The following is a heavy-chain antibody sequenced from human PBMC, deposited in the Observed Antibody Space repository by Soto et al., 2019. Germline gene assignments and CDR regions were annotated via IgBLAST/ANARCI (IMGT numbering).Heavy chain of an antibody. D-gene: IGHD3-3*01. Sequence: QVQLVESGGGVVQPGRSLRLSCADSGFTFRFYAMHWVRQAPGKGLEWVATVSYDGSNEYYADSVKGRFTTSRDNSNNTLYLQMSSLRVDDTAIFYCAKGSACVGDSEHFQHWGQGTLVTVSS. CDR1: GFTFRFYA. CDR3: AKGSACVGDSEHFQH. V-gene: IGHV3-30*18. J-gene: IGHJ1*01. CDR2: VSYDGSNE.